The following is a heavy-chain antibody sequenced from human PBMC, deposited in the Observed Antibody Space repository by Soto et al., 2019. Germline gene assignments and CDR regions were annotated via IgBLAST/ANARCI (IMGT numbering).Heavy chain of an antibody. J-gene: IGHJ4*02. CDR2: IWYDGSNK. CDR1: GFTFSSYG. CDR3: ARITKGGSSWYDLHY. D-gene: IGHD6-13*01. V-gene: IGHV3-33*01. Sequence: PGGSLRLSCAASGFTFSSYGMHWVRQAPGKGLEWVAVIWYDGSNKYYADSVRGRFTISRDNSKNTLYLQMNSLRAEDTAVYYCARITKGGSSWYDLHYWGQGTLVTVSS.